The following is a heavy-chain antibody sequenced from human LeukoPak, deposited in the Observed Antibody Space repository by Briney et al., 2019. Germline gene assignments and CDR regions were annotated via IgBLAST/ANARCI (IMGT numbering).Heavy chain of an antibody. CDR2: ISSSSSYI. Sequence: GGSLRLSCAASGFTFSSYSMNWVRQAPGKGLEWVSSISSSSSYIYYADSVKGRFTISRDNAKNSLYLQMNSLRAEDTAVYYCARDPRVCSSTSCYEGWYFDLWGRGTLVTVSS. D-gene: IGHD2-2*01. J-gene: IGHJ2*01. V-gene: IGHV3-21*01. CDR1: GFTFSSYS. CDR3: ARDPRVCSSTSCYEGWYFDL.